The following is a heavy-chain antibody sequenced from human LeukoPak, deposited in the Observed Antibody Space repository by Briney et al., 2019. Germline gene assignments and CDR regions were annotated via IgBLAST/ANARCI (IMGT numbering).Heavy chain of an antibody. CDR1: GYTFTVHY. Sequence: ASVKVSRKASGYTFTVHYIHWVRQAPGQGLEWLGRISPNSGVPNYAQKFQGRVTITRDTSVNTVYMELNGLKSDDTGAYYCAREVGYSTSWYGRFDPWGQGTVVTVSS. V-gene: IGHV1-2*05. CDR2: ISPNSGVP. CDR3: AREVGYSTSWYGRFDP. J-gene: IGHJ5*02. D-gene: IGHD6-13*01.